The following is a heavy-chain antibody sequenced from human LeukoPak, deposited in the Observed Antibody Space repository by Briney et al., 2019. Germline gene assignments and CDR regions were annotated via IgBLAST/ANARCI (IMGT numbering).Heavy chain of an antibody. CDR3: AKDLAGDFDY. V-gene: IGHV3-23*01. CDR2: ISGSGGST. J-gene: IGHJ4*02. Sequence: GGSLRLSCAASGFTFSSYAMSWVRQAPGKGLEWVSAISGSGGSTYYADSVKGRFTISRDNSKNTLYLQMDSLRAEDMAVYYCAKDLAGDFDYWGQGTLVTVSS. D-gene: IGHD3-10*01. CDR1: GFTFSSYA.